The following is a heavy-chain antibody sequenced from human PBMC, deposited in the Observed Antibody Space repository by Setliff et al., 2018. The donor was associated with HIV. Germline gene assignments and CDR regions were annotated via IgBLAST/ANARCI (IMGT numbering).Heavy chain of an antibody. Sequence: SETLSLTCTVSGGSISSGSNYWSWIRQPAGKGLEWIGRIYTSGSTNYNPSLKSRVTISVDTSNNQSSLKLSSVTAADTAVYYCARYYDILTGYYTLGFDYWGQGTLVTVSS. V-gene: IGHV4-61*02. CDR1: GGSISSGSNY. CDR2: IYTSGST. CDR3: ARYYDILTGYYTLGFDY. J-gene: IGHJ4*02. D-gene: IGHD3-9*01.